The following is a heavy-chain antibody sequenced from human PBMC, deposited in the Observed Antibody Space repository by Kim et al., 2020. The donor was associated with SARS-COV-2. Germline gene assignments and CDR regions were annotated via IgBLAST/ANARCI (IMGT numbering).Heavy chain of an antibody. CDR2: INHSGST. CDR1: GGSFSGYY. J-gene: IGHJ4*02. CDR3: PAVLMVRGANWSDY. Sequence: SETLSLTCAVYGGSFSGYYWSWIRQPPGKGLEWIGEINHSGSTNYNPSLKSRVTISVDTSKNQFSLKLSSVTAADTAVYYCPAVLMVRGANWSDYWGQGTLVTGSS. V-gene: IGHV4-34*01. D-gene: IGHD3-10*01.